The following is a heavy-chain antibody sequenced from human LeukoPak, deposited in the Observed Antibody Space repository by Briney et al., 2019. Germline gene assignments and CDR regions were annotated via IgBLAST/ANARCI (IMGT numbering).Heavy chain of an antibody. CDR2: ISSSGSTI. D-gene: IGHD5-18*01. J-gene: IGHJ4*02. CDR1: GFTFSSYG. CDR3: ARDRSYGSFNY. V-gene: IGHV3-48*04. Sequence: TGGSLRLSCAASGFTFSSYGMHWVRQAPGKGLEWVSYISSSGSTIYYADSVKGRFTISRDNAKNSLYLQMSSLRAEDTAVYYCARDRSYGSFNYWGQGTLVTVSS.